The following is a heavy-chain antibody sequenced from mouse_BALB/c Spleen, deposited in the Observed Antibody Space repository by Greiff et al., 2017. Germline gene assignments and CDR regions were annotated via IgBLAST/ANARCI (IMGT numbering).Heavy chain of an antibody. CDR3: ARDSSGYDAMDY. J-gene: IGHJ4*01. D-gene: IGHD3-2*01. CDR1: GYTFTSYW. CDR2: INPSNGRT. Sequence: QVQLKQPGAELVKPGASVKLSCKASGYTFTSYWMHWVKQRPGQGLEWIGEINPSNGRTNYNEKFKSKATLTVDKSSSTAYMQLSSLTSEDSAVYYCARDSSGYDAMDYWGQGTSVTVSS. V-gene: IGHV1S81*02.